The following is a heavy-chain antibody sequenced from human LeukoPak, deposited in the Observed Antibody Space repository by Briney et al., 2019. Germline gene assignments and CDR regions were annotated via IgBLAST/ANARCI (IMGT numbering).Heavy chain of an antibody. CDR2: IIPIFGTA. CDR1: GGTFSSYA. J-gene: IGHJ4*02. Sequence: SVKVSCKASGGTFSSYAISWVRQAPGQGLEWMGGIIPIFGTANYAQKFQGRVTITADESTSTAYMELSSLRSGDTAVYYCARGDDYVWGSYRYFDYWGQGTLVTVSS. D-gene: IGHD3-16*02. CDR3: ARGDDYVWGSYRYFDY. V-gene: IGHV1-69*13.